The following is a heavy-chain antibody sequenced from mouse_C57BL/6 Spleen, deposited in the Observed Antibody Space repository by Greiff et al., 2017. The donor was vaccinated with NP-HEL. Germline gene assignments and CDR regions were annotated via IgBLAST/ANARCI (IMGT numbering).Heavy chain of an antibody. V-gene: IGHV5-17*01. Sequence: EVKVVESGGGLVKPGGSLKLSCAASGFTFSDYGMHWVRQAPEKGLEWVAYISSGSSTIYYADTVKGRFTISRDNAKNTLFLQMTSLRSEDTAMYYCARPITTVVATEAMDYWGQGTSVTVSS. CDR1: GFTFSDYG. CDR2: ISSGSSTI. J-gene: IGHJ4*01. CDR3: ARPITTVVATEAMDY. D-gene: IGHD1-1*01.